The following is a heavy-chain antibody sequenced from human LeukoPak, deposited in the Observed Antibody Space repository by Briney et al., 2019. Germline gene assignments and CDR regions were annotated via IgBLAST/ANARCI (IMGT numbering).Heavy chain of an antibody. Sequence: AETLSLTCTVSGGSINNYHWSWIRQPAEGGLEWIGRIFASGGTYYNRSLKSRVTLSVDKSKNQFSLRLNSVTAADTAVYYCAREAAYDGIRHEDFWGQGTLVTVSS. V-gene: IGHV4-4*07. CDR3: AREAAYDGIRHEDF. CDR2: IFASGGT. CDR1: GGSINNYH. J-gene: IGHJ4*02. D-gene: IGHD3-22*01.